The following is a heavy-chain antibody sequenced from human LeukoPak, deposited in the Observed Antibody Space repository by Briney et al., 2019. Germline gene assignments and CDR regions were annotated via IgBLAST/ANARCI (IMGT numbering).Heavy chain of an antibody. CDR3: ARDRGFYDPDAFDI. V-gene: IGHV1-18*01. Sequence: ASVKVSCKASGYTFTSYGISWVRQAPGQGLEWMGWISAYNGNTNYAQKLQGRVTMTTDTSTSTAYMELRSLGSDDTAVYYCARDRGFYDPDAFDIWGQGTMVTVSS. J-gene: IGHJ3*02. CDR1: GYTFTSYG. D-gene: IGHD3-16*01. CDR2: ISAYNGNT.